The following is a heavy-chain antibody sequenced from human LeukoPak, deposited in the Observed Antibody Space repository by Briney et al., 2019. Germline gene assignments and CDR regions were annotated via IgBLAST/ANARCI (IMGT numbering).Heavy chain of an antibody. CDR1: VFTFSSYG. V-gene: IGHV3-33*01. CDR3: ARVWGSDRRFDY. CDR2: IWYDGGNK. J-gene: IGHJ4*02. D-gene: IGHD3-16*01. Sequence: GRSLRLSCATSVFTFSSYGMHWVRHAPDKGLEWVALIWYDGGNKYYADFVKGRFTISRDNSKNTLHLQINSLRAEDTAVYYCARVWGSDRRFDYWGQGALVTVSS.